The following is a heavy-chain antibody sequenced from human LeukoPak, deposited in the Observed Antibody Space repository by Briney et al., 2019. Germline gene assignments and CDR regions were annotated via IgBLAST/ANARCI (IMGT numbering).Heavy chain of an antibody. CDR2: ISGSGGST. D-gene: IGHD3-22*01. CDR1: GFTFSSYA. Sequence: GGSLRLSCAASGFTFSSYAMSWVRQAPGKGLEWVSAISGSGGSTYYADSVKGRFTISRDNPKNTLYLQMNSLRAEDTAVYYCAKFHYYDSSGFHHWGQGTLVTVSS. J-gene: IGHJ4*02. CDR3: AKFHYYDSSGFHH. V-gene: IGHV3-23*01.